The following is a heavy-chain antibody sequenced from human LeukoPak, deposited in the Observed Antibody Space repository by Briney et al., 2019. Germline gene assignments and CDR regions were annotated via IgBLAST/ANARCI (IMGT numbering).Heavy chain of an antibody. V-gene: IGHV4-34*01. CDR3: ARLGARWELTSWRDAFDI. CDR2: INHSGST. CDR1: GGSFSGYY. Sequence: SETLSLTCAVYGGSFSGYYWSWIRQPPGKGLEWIGEINHSGSTNYNPSLKSRVTISVDTSKNQFSLKLSSVTAADTAVYYCARLGARWELTSWRDAFDIWGQGTMVTVSS. D-gene: IGHD1-26*01. J-gene: IGHJ3*02.